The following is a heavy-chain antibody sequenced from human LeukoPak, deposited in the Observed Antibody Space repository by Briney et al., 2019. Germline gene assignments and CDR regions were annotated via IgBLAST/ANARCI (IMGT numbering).Heavy chain of an antibody. Sequence: PGGSLRLSCAASGFTFSSYWMTWVRQAPGKGLEWVANINKDGSVKYYVDSVKGRFTISRDNAKNSLYLQMNSLRAEDTALYYCASGRGGRGGINYFDYWGQGTLVTVSS. CDR1: GFTFSSYW. V-gene: IGHV3-7*01. CDR2: INKDGSVK. CDR3: ASGRGGRGGINYFDY. D-gene: IGHD2-15*01. J-gene: IGHJ4*02.